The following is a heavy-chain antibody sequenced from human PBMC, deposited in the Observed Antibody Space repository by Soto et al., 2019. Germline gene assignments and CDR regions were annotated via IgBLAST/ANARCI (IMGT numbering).Heavy chain of an antibody. CDR3: ARSRRYSSSWIYFDY. D-gene: IGHD6-13*01. CDR2: ISYDGSNK. CDR1: GFTFSSYA. Sequence: GSLRLSGAASGFTFSSYAMHWVRQAPGKGLEWGAGISYDGSNKYYADCVKGRFTISRDKSKNTLYLQMKSLRAEDTDEYYWARSRRYSSSWIYFDYWGQGTLVTVSS. J-gene: IGHJ4*02. V-gene: IGHV3-30-3*01.